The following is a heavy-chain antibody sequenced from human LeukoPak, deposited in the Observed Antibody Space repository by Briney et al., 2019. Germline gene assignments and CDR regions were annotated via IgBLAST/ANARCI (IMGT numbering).Heavy chain of an antibody. D-gene: IGHD5-18*01. J-gene: IGHJ4*02. CDR2: TSSSGGTT. CDR1: GFTFSNYA. Sequence: GGSLRLSCSASGFTFSNYAIHWVRQAPGKGLECVTATSSSGGTTYYADSVKGRFTISRDNSKNTLYLQMNSLRAEDTAVYYCARDSPAAMAHFDYWGQGTLVTVSS. CDR3: ARDSPAAMAHFDY. V-gene: IGHV3-64*04.